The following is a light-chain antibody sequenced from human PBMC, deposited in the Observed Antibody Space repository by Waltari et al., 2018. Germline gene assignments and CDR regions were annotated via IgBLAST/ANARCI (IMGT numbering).Light chain of an antibody. CDR2: VNSDGRH. J-gene: IGLJ3*02. CDR3: QTGGHGTWV. CDR1: SGHSNNI. V-gene: IGLV4-69*01. Sequence: QLVLTQSPSASASLGASVKLTCTLASGHSNNIVAWLQRRPEKGPRYLMKVNSDGRHTKGDDIPDRCSGSSSGPERYLTISSLQSEDEADYYCQTGGHGTWVFGGGTKLTVV.